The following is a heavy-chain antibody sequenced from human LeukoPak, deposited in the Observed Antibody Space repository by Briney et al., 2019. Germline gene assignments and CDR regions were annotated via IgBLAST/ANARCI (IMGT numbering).Heavy chain of an antibody. CDR2: ISSNGGST. D-gene: IGHD3-22*01. V-gene: IGHV3-64*01. CDR3: ARARSNPRGSGYYVY. CDR1: GFTFSSYA. J-gene: IGHJ4*02. Sequence: PGGSLRLSCAASGFTFSSYAMHWVRQAPGKGLEYVSAISSNGGSTYYANSVKGRFTISRDNSKNTLYLQMGSLRAEDMAVYYCARARSNPRGSGYYVYWGQGTLVTVSS.